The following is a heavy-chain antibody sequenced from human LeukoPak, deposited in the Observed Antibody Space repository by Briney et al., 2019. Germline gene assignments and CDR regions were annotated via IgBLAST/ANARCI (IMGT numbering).Heavy chain of an antibody. Sequence: SETLSLTCAVYGGSFSGYYWSWIRQPPGKGLEWIGEINHSGSTNYNPSLKSRVTISVDTSKNQFSLKLSSVTAADTAVYYCARGRDDFWSGLDYWGQGTLVTVSS. CDR3: ARGRDDFWSGLDY. D-gene: IGHD3-3*01. CDR2: INHSGST. CDR1: GGSFSGYY. V-gene: IGHV4-34*01. J-gene: IGHJ4*02.